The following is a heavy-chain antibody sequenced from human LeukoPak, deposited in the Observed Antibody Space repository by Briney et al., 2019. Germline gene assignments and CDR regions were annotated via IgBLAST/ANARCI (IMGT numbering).Heavy chain of an antibody. D-gene: IGHD3-10*01. J-gene: IGHJ5*02. CDR1: GGSVSTSYY. Sequence: PSETLSLTCTVSGGSVSTSYYWGWIRQTPEKGLEWIGSINYSGSTYYNPSLKSRVTISVDTSKNYFSLRLTSVTAADTAVYYCARRILWFGELLKEPTYWFDPWGQGTLVTVSS. CDR2: INYSGST. CDR3: ARRILWFGELLKEPTYWFDP. V-gene: IGHV4-39*02.